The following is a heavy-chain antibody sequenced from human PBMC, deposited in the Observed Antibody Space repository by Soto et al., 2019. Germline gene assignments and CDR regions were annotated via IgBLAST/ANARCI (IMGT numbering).Heavy chain of an antibody. Sequence: QVQLVQSGAEVKKPGASVKVSCKASGYTFTGYSMHWVRQAPGQGLEWMGWIIPNSGGTNYAQKFQGRVTMTSDTSSSTVYVEVSRLRSDDTAVYFCATGHYDYVWGSYRYTLVCPAFDVWGQGTMVTVSS. CDR2: IIPNSGGT. J-gene: IGHJ3*01. D-gene: IGHD3-16*02. CDR3: ATGHYDYVWGSYRYTLVCPAFDV. V-gene: IGHV1-2*02. CDR1: GYTFTGYS.